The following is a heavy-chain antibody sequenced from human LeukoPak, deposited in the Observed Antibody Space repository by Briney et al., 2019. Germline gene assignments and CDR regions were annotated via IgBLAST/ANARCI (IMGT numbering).Heavy chain of an antibody. D-gene: IGHD3-10*01. J-gene: IGHJ5*02. CDR1: GYSISSGYY. CDR3: ARYSGGSGKNWFDP. V-gene: IGHV4-38-2*02. Sequence: SETLSLTCTVSGYSISSGYYWGWIRQPPGKGLEWIGSIYHSGSTYYNPSLKRRVTISVDTSKNQFSLKLSSVTAADTAVYYCARYSGGSGKNWFDPWGQGTLVTVSS. CDR2: IYHSGST.